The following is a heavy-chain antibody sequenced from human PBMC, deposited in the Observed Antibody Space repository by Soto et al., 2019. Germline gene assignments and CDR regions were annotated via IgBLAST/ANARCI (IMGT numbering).Heavy chain of an antibody. Sequence: GGSLRLSCAASGFTFDDYAIHWVRQAPGKGLEWVSGISWNSGSIGYADSVKGRFTISRDNAKNSLYLQMNSLRAEDTALYYCVAGRDYYYGMDVWGQGTTVTVSS. J-gene: IGHJ6*02. CDR2: ISWNSGSI. D-gene: IGHD6-19*01. CDR1: GFTFDDYA. CDR3: VAGRDYYYGMDV. V-gene: IGHV3-9*01.